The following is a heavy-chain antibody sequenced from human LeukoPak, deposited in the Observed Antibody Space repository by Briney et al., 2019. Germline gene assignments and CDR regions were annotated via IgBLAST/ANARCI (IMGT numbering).Heavy chain of an antibody. CDR2: ISGSGGST. V-gene: IGHV3-23*01. Sequence: GRCLRLSCAASGFTFSSYAMNWVRQPPGKGLEWVSAISGSGGSTYYADSVKGRFTISRDNSKNTLYLQMNSLRAEDTAVYYCAKRIFGTVNYFDYWGQGTLVTVSS. CDR3: AKRIFGTVNYFDY. J-gene: IGHJ4*02. CDR1: GFTFSSYA. D-gene: IGHD3-3*01.